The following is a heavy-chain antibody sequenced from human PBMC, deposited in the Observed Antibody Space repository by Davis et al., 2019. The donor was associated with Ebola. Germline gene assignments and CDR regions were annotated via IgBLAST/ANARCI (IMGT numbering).Heavy chain of an antibody. CDR2: ISPDNGDT. Sequence: ASVKVSCKASGYLFRDYFIHWVRQAPGQGLEWMGWISPDNGDTNYAPKFQGRVAMIRDTSTNTASMDVSRLRADDPAVYFCARGQSGGTVTKAFYYYGMDVWGRGTTVNVS. J-gene: IGHJ6*02. CDR1: GYLFRDYF. CDR3: ARGQSGGTVTKAFYYYGMDV. D-gene: IGHD4-11*01. V-gene: IGHV1-2*02.